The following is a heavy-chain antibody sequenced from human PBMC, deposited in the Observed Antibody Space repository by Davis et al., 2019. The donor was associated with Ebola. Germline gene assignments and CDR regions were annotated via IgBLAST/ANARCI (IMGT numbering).Heavy chain of an antibody. D-gene: IGHD6-6*01. V-gene: IGHV4-34*01. Sequence: SETLSLTCAVYGGPFSGYYWSWIRQPPGKGLEWIGEINHRGSTKYNPSLRSRVTISVDTSKNQFSLKLNSVTAADTAIYYCAKITYSSSSPFDYWGQGTLVTVSS. J-gene: IGHJ4*02. CDR2: INHRGST. CDR3: AKITYSSSSPFDY. CDR1: GGPFSGYY.